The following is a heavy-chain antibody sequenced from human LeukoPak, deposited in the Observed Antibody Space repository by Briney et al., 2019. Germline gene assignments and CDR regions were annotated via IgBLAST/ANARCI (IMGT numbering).Heavy chain of an antibody. CDR2: ISSGGSTI. V-gene: IGHV3-11*04. D-gene: IGHD6-13*01. J-gene: IGHJ4*02. Sequence: GGSLRLSCAASGFTFNDYYMSWIRQAPGKGLEWVSYISSGGSTIYYADSVKGRFTISRDNAKNSLYLQMNSLRAEDTAVYYCAHISSSWTMIDYWGQGTLVTVSS. CDR1: GFTFNDYY. CDR3: AHISSSWTMIDY.